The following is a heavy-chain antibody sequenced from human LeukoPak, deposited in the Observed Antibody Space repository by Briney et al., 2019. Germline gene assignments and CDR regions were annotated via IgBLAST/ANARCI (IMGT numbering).Heavy chain of an antibody. V-gene: IGHV4-39*07. D-gene: IGHD3-10*01. CDR3: ARRLPMYYSGSGSYYNGGFDY. CDR2: IYYSGST. Sequence: SETLSLTCTVSGGSISSSSYYWGWIRQPPGKGLEWIGSIYYSGSTYYNPSLKSRVTISVDTSKNQFSLKLSSVTAADTAVYYCARRLPMYYSGSGSYYNGGFDYWGQGTLVTVSS. CDR1: GGSISSSSYY. J-gene: IGHJ4*02.